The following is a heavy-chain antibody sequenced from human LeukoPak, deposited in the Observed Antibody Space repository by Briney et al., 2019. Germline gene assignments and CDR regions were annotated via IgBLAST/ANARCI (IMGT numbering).Heavy chain of an antibody. J-gene: IGHJ5*02. D-gene: IGHD3-10*01. CDR3: ARQCYYGSGSKCGWFDP. Sequence: SQTLSLNCTVSGGSISSGGYYWSWIRQPPGKGLEWIGYIYHSGSTYYNPSLKSRVTISVDRSKNQFSLKLSSVTAADTAVYYCARQCYYGSGSKCGWFDPWGQGTLVTVSS. CDR2: IYHSGST. V-gene: IGHV4-30-2*01. CDR1: GGSISSGGYY.